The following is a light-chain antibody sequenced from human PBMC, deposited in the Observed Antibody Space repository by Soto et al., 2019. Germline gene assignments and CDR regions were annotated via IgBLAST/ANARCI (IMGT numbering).Light chain of an antibody. J-gene: IGLJ2*01. Sequence: QSVLTQPPSVSAAPGQKVTISCSGSSANIGKNFVSWYQHLPGTAPKLLIYDDNQRPSGIPDRFSVSKSGTSATLGITGLQTGDEADYYCATWDSSLTVVVFGGGTKLTVL. CDR1: SANIGKNF. V-gene: IGLV1-51*01. CDR2: DDN. CDR3: ATWDSSLTVVV.